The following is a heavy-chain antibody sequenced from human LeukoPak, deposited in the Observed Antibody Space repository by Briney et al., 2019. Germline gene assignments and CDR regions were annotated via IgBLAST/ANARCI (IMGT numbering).Heavy chain of an antibody. CDR2: INPNSGGT. J-gene: IGHJ6*03. D-gene: IGHD2-2*01. Sequence: ASVTVSCKASGYTFTGYYMHWVRQAPGQGLEWMGWINPNSGGTNYAQKFQGRVTMTRDTSISTAYMELSRLRSDDTAVYYCARVGPYCSSTSCRSMDVWGKGTTVTVSS. CDR1: GYTFTGYY. CDR3: ARVGPYCSSTSCRSMDV. V-gene: IGHV1-2*02.